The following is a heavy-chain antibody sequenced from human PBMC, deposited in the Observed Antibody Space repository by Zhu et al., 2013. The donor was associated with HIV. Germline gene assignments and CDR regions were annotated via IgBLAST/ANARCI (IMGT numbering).Heavy chain of an antibody. J-gene: IGHJ6*02. Sequence: QVQLVQSGAEVKKPGSSVKVSCKASGGTFSSYAISWVRQAPGQGLEWMGGIIPIFGTANYAQKFQGRVTITADESTSTAYMELRSLRSDDTAVYYCARDGLSLLYYDSSGYPSLAGWMDVWGQGTTVTVSS. CDR3: ARDGLSLLYYDSSGYPSLAGWMDV. D-gene: IGHD3-22*01. V-gene: IGHV1-69*01. CDR2: IIPIFGTA. CDR1: GGTFSSYA.